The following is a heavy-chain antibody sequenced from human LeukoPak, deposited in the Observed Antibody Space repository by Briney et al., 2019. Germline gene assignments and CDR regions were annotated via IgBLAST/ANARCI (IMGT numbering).Heavy chain of an antibody. CDR3: ASGGLWFGELFTF. CDR1: GHSLTSYS. CDR2: INPSGGST. V-gene: IGHV1-46*01. J-gene: IGHJ4*02. Sequence: GASVKVSCKAFGHSLTSYSMHWVRQAPGQGLEWMGIINPSGGSTSYAQKFQGRVTMTRDTSTSTVYMELSSLRSEDTAVYYCASGGLWFGELFTFWGQGTLVTVSS. D-gene: IGHD3-10*01.